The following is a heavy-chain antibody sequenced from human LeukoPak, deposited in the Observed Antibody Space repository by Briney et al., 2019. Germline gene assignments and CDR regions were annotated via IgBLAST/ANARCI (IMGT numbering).Heavy chain of an antibody. CDR1: GFTFDDYA. CDR2: ISWNSGSI. CDR3: AKDGGRGCSSTSCHYGMDV. D-gene: IGHD2-2*01. Sequence: GGSLRLSCAASGFTFDDYAMHWVRQAPGKGLEWVSGISWNSGSIGYADSVKGRFTISRDNAKNSLYLQVNSLRAEDTALYYCAKDGGRGCSSTSCHYGMDVWGQGTTVTVSS. J-gene: IGHJ6*02. V-gene: IGHV3-9*01.